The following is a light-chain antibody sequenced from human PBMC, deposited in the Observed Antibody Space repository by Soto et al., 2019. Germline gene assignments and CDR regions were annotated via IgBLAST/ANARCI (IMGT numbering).Light chain of an antibody. CDR3: QQYGSSLWT. CDR1: QSVSSSY. CDR2: GAS. V-gene: IGKV3-20*01. J-gene: IGKJ1*01. Sequence: EIVLTQSPGTLSLSPGERATLSCRASQSVSSSYLAWYQQKPGQAPRLLIYGASSRATGIPDRFSGSGSGADFTLTIGRLEPEDFAVYYCQQYGSSLWTFCQGTKVEIK.